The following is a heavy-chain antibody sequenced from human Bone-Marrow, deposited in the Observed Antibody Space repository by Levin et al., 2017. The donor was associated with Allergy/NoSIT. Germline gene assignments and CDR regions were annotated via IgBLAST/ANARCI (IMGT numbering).Heavy chain of an antibody. CDR1: GYSFPAYW. V-gene: IGHV5-51*01. CDR2: IYPGNSDT. D-gene: IGHD5-18*01. J-gene: IGHJ2*01. Sequence: GGSLRLSCKGSGYSFPAYWISWVRHMPGRGLEWMGIIYPGNSDTRYSPSFQGQVTISADKSITTAYLQWNSLKASDNAMYYCARGFSYDWHFDLWGRGTLVTVSS. CDR3: ARGFSYDWHFDL.